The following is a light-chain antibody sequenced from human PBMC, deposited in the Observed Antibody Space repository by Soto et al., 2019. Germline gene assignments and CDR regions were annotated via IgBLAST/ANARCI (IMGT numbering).Light chain of an antibody. CDR1: SSDVGNYNY. CDR2: QVS. CDR3: SSYTTSSTLDV. V-gene: IGLV2-14*01. Sequence: QSVLTQPASVSGSPGQSITISCTGTSSDVGNYNYVSWYQQHPGKAPQLMIFQVSNRASGVSNRFSGSKSGDTASLTISGLQAEDEAAYYCSSYTTSSTLDVFGTGTKVTVL. J-gene: IGLJ1*01.